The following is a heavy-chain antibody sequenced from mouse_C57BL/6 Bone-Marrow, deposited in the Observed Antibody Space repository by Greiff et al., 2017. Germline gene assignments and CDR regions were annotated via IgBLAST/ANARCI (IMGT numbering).Heavy chain of an antibody. Sequence: SGAELVRPGASVKLSCTASGFNIKDDYMHWVKQRPEQGLEWIGWIDPENGDTEYASKFQGKATITADTSSNTAYLQLSSLTSEDTAVYYCTSYYGGGWGQGTTLTVSS. CDR2: IDPENGDT. V-gene: IGHV14-4*01. J-gene: IGHJ2*01. D-gene: IGHD1-1*01. CDR1: GFNIKDDY. CDR3: TSYYGGG.